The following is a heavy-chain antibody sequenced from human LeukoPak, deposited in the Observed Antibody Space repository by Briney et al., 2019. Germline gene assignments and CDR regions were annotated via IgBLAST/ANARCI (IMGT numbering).Heavy chain of an antibody. D-gene: IGHD5-18*01. J-gene: IGHJ4*02. CDR2: IKQDGSEK. CDR3: ARDFGGYSYGYDY. Sequence: PGGSLRLSCAASGFTFSLYWMTWVRQSPGKGLEWVANIKQDGSEKYYLDSVKGRFTISKDNAKNSLYLQMNGLRAEDTAVYYCARDFGGYSYGYDYWGQGTLVTVSS. V-gene: IGHV3-7*01. CDR1: GFTFSLYW.